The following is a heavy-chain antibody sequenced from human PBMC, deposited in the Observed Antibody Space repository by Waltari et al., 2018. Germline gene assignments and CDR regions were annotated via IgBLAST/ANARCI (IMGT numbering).Heavy chain of an antibody. Sequence: QVQLQQWGAGLLKPSETLSLTCAVYGGSFGGYYWSWIRQPPGKGLEWIGEINHSGSTNYNPSLKSRVTISVDTSKNQFSLKLSSVTAADTAVYYCARASLLWFGEFLDYWGQGTLVTVSS. D-gene: IGHD3-10*01. CDR3: ARASLLWFGEFLDY. CDR2: INHSGST. V-gene: IGHV4-34*01. J-gene: IGHJ4*02. CDR1: GGSFGGYY.